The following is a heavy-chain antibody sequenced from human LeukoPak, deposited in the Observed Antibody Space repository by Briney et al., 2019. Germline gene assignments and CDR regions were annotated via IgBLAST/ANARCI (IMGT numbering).Heavy chain of an antibody. D-gene: IGHD3-22*01. CDR2: IYFSGNT. CDR1: GGSISSSTYY. Sequence: SETLSLTCTVSGGSISSSTYYWGWIRQPPGKGLEWIGTIYFSGNTYYSPSRTSRVTISVDTSKNQFSLNPSSVTAADTAVYYCARLRDYDRYFDLWGRGTLVTVSS. J-gene: IGHJ2*01. V-gene: IGHV4-39*01. CDR3: ARLRDYDRYFDL.